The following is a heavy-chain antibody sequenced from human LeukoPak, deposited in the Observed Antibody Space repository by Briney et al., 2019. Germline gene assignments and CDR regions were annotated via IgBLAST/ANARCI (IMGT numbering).Heavy chain of an antibody. Sequence: GGSLRLSCAASGFTFSDYYMSWIRQAPGKGLEWVSYISSSGSTIYYADSVKGRFIISRDNAKNSLYLQMNSLIAEDTAVYYCARLSLSGGSYYGYWGQGTLVTVSS. CDR3: ARLSLSGGSYYGY. V-gene: IGHV3-11*01. D-gene: IGHD1-26*01. J-gene: IGHJ4*02. CDR2: ISSSGSTI. CDR1: GFTFSDYY.